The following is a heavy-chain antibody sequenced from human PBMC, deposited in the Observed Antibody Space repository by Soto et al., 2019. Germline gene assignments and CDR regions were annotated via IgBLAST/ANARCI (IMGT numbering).Heavy chain of an antibody. CDR1: GFTFSSYS. V-gene: IGHV3-21*01. J-gene: IGHJ3*02. CDR3: ARRGWHDAFDI. Sequence: EVQLVESGGGLVKPGGFLRLSCAASGFTFSSYSMNWVRQAPGKGLEWVSSISSSSSYIYYADSVKGRFTISRDNAKNSLYLQMNSLRAEDTAVYYCARRGWHDAFDIWGQGTMVTVSS. CDR2: ISSSSSYI.